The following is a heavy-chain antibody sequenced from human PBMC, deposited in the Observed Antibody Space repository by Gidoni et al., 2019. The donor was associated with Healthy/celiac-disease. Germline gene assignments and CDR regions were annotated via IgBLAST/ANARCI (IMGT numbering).Heavy chain of an antibody. V-gene: IGHV3-21*01. CDR3: ASSDFWSGPYYYYGMDV. J-gene: IGHJ6*02. CDR1: GFTFSSYS. Sequence: EVQLVESGGGLVKPGGSLRLSCAASGFTFSSYSMNWVRQAPGKGLEWVSSISSSSSYIYYADSVKGRFTISRDNAKNSLYLQMNSLRAEDTAVYYCASSDFWSGPYYYYGMDVWGQGTTVTVSS. CDR2: ISSSSSYI. D-gene: IGHD3-3*01.